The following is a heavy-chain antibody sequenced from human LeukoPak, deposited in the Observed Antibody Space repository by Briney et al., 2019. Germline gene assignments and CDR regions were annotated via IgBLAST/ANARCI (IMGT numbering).Heavy chain of an antibody. CDR2: IYYSGST. Sequence: SQTLSLTCTVSGGSISSGGYYWSWIRQHPGKGLEWIGYIYYSGSTYYNPSLKSRVTISVDTSKNQFSLKLSSVTAADTAVYYCARDRALGYCSSTSCYYYGMDVWGQGTTVTASS. D-gene: IGHD2-2*01. CDR1: GGSISSGGYY. V-gene: IGHV4-31*03. CDR3: ARDRALGYCSSTSCYYYGMDV. J-gene: IGHJ6*02.